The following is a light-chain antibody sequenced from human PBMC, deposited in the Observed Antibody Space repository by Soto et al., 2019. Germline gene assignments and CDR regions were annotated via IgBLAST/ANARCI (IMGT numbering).Light chain of an antibody. V-gene: IGLV4-69*02. CDR3: QTWAPGIQV. CDR1: SGHSNYA. CDR2: LNSDGSH. Sequence: QLVLTQSPSASASLGATVKLTCTLSSGHSNYAIAWHQQQPEKGPRYLMKLNSDGSHSKGDGSPDRFSGSSSGAERYLTISSLQSDDEADYYCQTWAPGIQVFGGGTKLTVL. J-gene: IGLJ2*01.